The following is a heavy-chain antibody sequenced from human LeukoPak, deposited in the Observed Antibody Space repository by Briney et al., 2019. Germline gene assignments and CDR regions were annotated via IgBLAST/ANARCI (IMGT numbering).Heavy chain of an antibody. Sequence: GESLKISCKGSGYSFTSYWIAWVRQMPGRGLEWMGIIYPGDSDARYSPSFQGQVTTSADKSISTAYLQWSSLKASDTAMYYCARRGYNYDYAFDYWGQGTLVTVSS. J-gene: IGHJ4*02. CDR2: IYPGDSDA. CDR3: ARRGYNYDYAFDY. CDR1: GYSFTSYW. D-gene: IGHD5-18*01. V-gene: IGHV5-51*01.